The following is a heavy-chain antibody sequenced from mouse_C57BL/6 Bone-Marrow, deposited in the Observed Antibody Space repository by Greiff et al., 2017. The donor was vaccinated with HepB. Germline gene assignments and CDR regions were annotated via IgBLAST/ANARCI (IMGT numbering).Heavy chain of an antibody. CDR3: ARLYYYYGSMFAY. Sequence: QVQLKQPGAELVKPGASVKMSCKASGYTFTSYWITWVKQRPGQGLEWIGDIYPGSGSTNYNEKFKSKATLTVDTSSSTAYMQLSSLTSEDSAVYYCARLYYYYGSMFAYWGQGTLVTVSA. CDR2: IYPGSGST. J-gene: IGHJ3*01. D-gene: IGHD1-1*01. V-gene: IGHV1-55*01. CDR1: GYTFTSYW.